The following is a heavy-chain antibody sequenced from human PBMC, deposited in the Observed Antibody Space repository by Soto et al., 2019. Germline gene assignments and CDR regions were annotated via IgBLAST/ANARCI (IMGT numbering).Heavy chain of an antibody. D-gene: IGHD3-3*01. CDR3: AREIFSPALNWFDP. J-gene: IGHJ5*02. Sequence: PSETLCLTCTPSRRSISSYYWSLIRQPPRTGLEWIGYIYYSGSTNYNPSLKSRVTISVDTSKNQFSLKLSSVTAADTAVYYCAREIFSPALNWFDPWGQGTLVTVSS. V-gene: IGHV4-59*01. CDR2: IYYSGST. CDR1: RRSISSYY.